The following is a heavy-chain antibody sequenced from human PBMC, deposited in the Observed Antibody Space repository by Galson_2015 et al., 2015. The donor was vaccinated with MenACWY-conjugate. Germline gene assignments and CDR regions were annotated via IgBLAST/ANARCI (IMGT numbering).Heavy chain of an antibody. J-gene: IGHJ4*02. Sequence: SLRLSCAVSAVSEFTFSNYWMHWVRQVQGKGLVWPSRINGDGSVTNYAASVRGRFPISRDNAKTTRYLQMNRLRAEDAAIYYCARDRVYGSGSSDHWGQGTLVTVSS. CDR2: INGDGSVT. CDR1: AVSEFTFSNYW. V-gene: IGHV3-74*01. D-gene: IGHD3-10*01. CDR3: ARDRVYGSGSSDH.